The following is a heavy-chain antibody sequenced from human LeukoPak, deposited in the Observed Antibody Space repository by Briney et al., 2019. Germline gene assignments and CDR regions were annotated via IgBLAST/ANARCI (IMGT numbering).Heavy chain of an antibody. Sequence: SETLSLTCAVYGGSFSGYYWSWIRQPPGKGLEWIGEINHSGSTNYNPSLKSRVTISVDTSKNRFSLKLSSVTAADTAVYYCARGRARMTRAYFDYWGQGTLVTVSS. CDR2: INHSGST. D-gene: IGHD5-12*01. CDR3: ARGRARMTRAYFDY. V-gene: IGHV4-34*01. CDR1: GGSFSGYY. J-gene: IGHJ4*02.